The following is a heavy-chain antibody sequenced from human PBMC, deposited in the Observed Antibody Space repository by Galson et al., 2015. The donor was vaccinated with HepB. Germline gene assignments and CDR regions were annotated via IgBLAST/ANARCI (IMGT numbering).Heavy chain of an antibody. Sequence: SVKVSCKASGVTFSSYAISWVRQAPGQGLEWMGRIIPILGIANYAQKFQGRVTITADKSTITPYMELSSLRSEDTAVYYCAREGCIAVAGTWAVWGQGTVVTVSS. D-gene: IGHD6-19*01. CDR2: IIPILGIA. CDR3: AREGCIAVAGTWAV. J-gene: IGHJ1*01. CDR1: GVTFSSYA. V-gene: IGHV1-69*04.